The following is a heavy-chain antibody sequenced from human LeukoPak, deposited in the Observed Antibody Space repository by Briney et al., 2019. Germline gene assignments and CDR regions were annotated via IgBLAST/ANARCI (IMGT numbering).Heavy chain of an antibody. Sequence: GASVKVSCKASGYTFTSYYMHWVRQAPGQGLEWMGGIIPIFGTPIYAQKFQGRVAITADDSTSTTYMELSSLRSEDTAVYYCAREGGFYRPLDYSGQGTLVTVSS. CDR2: IIPIFGTP. V-gene: IGHV1-69*13. J-gene: IGHJ4*02. D-gene: IGHD3-3*01. CDR1: GYTFTSYY. CDR3: AREGGFYRPLDY.